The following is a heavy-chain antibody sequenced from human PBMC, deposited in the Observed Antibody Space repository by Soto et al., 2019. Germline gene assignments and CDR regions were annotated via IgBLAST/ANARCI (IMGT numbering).Heavy chain of an antibody. D-gene: IGHD2-15*01. Sequence: QVQLVESGGGVVQPGRSLRLSCAVSGFTFSSYGMHWVRQAPGKGLEWVAVISYDGSNKYYADSVKGRFTISRDNSKNTLYLQMNSLRAEDTAVYYCAKDSGGYCSGGSCFPYYYYGMDVWGQGTTVTVSS. V-gene: IGHV3-30*18. CDR3: AKDSGGYCSGGSCFPYYYYGMDV. CDR2: ISYDGSNK. J-gene: IGHJ6*02. CDR1: GFTFSSYG.